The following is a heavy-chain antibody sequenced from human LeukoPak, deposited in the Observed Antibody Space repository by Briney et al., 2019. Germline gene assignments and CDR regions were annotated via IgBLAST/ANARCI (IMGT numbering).Heavy chain of an antibody. D-gene: IGHD4-17*01. V-gene: IGHV1-8*02. J-gene: IGHJ5*02. CDR3: ARNPTVTTRRPRTSWFDP. CDR1: GGTFSSYA. CDR2: MNPNSGNT. Sequence: ASVKVSCKASGGTFSSYAINWVRQATGQGLEWMGWMNPNSGNTGYAQKFQGRVTMTRNTSISTAYMELSSLRSEDTAVYYCARNPTVTTRRPRTSWFDPWGQGTLVTVSS.